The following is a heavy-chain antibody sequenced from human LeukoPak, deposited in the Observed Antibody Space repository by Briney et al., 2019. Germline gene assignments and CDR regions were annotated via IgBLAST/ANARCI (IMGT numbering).Heavy chain of an antibody. J-gene: IGHJ3*02. D-gene: IGHD3-16*01. CDR3: ARVRRRSGEAFDI. CDR1: GFTFSSYA. Sequence: EGSLRLSCAASGFTFSSYAMSWVRQAPGKGLEWGSVISGSGDTTYYADSVKGRFTISRDNSKNTLYLQMNSLRAEDTAVYYCARVRRRSGEAFDIWGQGTMVTVSS. CDR2: ISGSGDTT. V-gene: IGHV3-23*01.